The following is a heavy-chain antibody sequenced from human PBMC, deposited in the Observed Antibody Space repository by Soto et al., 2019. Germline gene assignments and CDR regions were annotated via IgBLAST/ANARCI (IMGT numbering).Heavy chain of an antibody. Sequence: SVKVSCKASGFTFTSSAVQWVRQARGQRLEWIGWIVVGSGNTNYAQKFQERVTITRDMSTSTAYMELSSLRSEDTAVYYCAANIVGANYFDYWGQGTLVTVSS. CDR2: IVVGSGNT. J-gene: IGHJ4*02. V-gene: IGHV1-58*01. CDR1: GFTFTSSA. CDR3: AANIVGANYFDY. D-gene: IGHD1-26*01.